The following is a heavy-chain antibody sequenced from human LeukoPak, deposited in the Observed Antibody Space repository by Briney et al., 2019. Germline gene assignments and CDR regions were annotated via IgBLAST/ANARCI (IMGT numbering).Heavy chain of an antibody. Sequence: GGSLRLSCAASGFTFSSYSMNWVRQAPGKGLEWVSSITSGGHIYYPDSLKGRFTNSRDNAKNSLYLQMNSLRAEDTAIYYCARGAEYYYDSSGYFPFDYWGQGTLVTVSS. V-gene: IGHV3-21*01. CDR3: ARGAEYYYDSSGYFPFDY. J-gene: IGHJ4*02. CDR1: GFTFSSYS. CDR2: ITSGGHI. D-gene: IGHD3-22*01.